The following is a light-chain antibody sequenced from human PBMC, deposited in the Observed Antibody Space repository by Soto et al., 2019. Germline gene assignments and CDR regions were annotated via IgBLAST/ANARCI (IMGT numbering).Light chain of an antibody. V-gene: IGKV3-20*01. Sequence: EIVLTQSPGTLSLSPGERATLSCRASQSVSSSYLAWYKQKPGQAPRLLIYGASSRATGIPDRFSGSGSGTDFTLTISRLEPEDCAVYYCQQYCSSPIFTFGPGTKVDIK. CDR2: GAS. CDR3: QQYCSSPIFT. J-gene: IGKJ3*01. CDR1: QSVSSSY.